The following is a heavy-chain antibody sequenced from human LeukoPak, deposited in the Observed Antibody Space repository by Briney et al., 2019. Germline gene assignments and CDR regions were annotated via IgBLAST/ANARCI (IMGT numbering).Heavy chain of an antibody. Sequence: ASVKVSCKASGYTFTGYSMHWVRQAPGQGLECMGWINPNSGGTNYAQKFQGRVTMTRDTSISTAYIELSSLRSDDTAVYYCARAPLTGSTIFDPWGQGTLVTVSA. CDR3: ARAPLTGSTIFDP. V-gene: IGHV1-2*02. D-gene: IGHD3-3*01. CDR1: GYTFTGYS. CDR2: INPNSGGT. J-gene: IGHJ5*02.